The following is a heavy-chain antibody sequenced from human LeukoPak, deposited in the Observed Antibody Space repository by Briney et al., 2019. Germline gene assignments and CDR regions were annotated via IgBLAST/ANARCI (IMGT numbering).Heavy chain of an antibody. V-gene: IGHV4-59*08. CDR1: GGSISSYY. CDR2: IYYSGST. D-gene: IGHD1-1*01. J-gene: IGHJ3*01. Sequence: SETLSLTCTVSGGSISSYYWTWIRQPPGEGLEWIGYIYYSGSTNYHPSLKSRLTISVDTSENQFSLKLSSVTAADTAVYYCARHVATGATDAFDFWGRGTMVTVSS. CDR3: ARHVATGATDAFDF.